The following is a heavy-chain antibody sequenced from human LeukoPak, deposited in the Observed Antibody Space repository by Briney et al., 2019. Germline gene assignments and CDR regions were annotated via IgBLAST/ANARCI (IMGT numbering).Heavy chain of an antibody. CDR1: GFTFSDYY. CDR2: ISSSGSTI. CDR3: ARTRGYSYYYFDY. V-gene: IGHV3-11*01. J-gene: IGHJ4*02. D-gene: IGHD5-18*01. Sequence: GGSLRLSCAASGFTFSDYYMSWIRQAPGKGLEWVSYISSSGSTIYYADSVKVRFTISRDNAKNSLYLQMNSLRAEDTAVYYCARTRGYSYYYFDYWGQGTLVTVSS.